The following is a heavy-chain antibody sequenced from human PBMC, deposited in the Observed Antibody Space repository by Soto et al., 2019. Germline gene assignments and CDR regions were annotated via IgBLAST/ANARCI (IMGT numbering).Heavy chain of an antibody. D-gene: IGHD3-10*01. CDR2: IIPMFGTA. CDR3: ARNLDYYGSGNYYNRIDY. CDR1: GGPFSDYA. Sequence: QVQLVQSGAEVKKPGSSVKVSCKVSGGPFSDYAVSWVRQAPGQGLEWMGGIIPMFGTANYAQKFQGRVNITADESTTTAYMELSSLRSADTAVYYCARNLDYYGSGNYYNRIDYWGQGTLVTVSS. V-gene: IGHV1-69*01. J-gene: IGHJ4*02.